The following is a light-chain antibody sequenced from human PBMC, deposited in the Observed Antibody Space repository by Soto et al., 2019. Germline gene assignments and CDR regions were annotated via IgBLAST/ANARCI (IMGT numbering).Light chain of an antibody. Sequence: DIQMTQSPSSLSASVGDRVTITCRASQNIVNYLNWYQRKPGKAPKLLIYGASSLQSGVPSRFSGSGSGTDFTLTISTLQPEDFGTFYCQQSYSVPLTFGGGTKVEIK. V-gene: IGKV1-39*01. CDR1: QNIVNY. J-gene: IGKJ4*01. CDR2: GAS. CDR3: QQSYSVPLT.